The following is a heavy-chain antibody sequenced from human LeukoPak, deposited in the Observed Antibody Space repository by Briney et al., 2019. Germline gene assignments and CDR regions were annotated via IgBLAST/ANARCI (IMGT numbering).Heavy chain of an antibody. V-gene: IGHV3-15*01. CDR2: IKSKTDGGTT. CDR3: ITFSMIVVVITD. D-gene: IGHD3-22*01. J-gene: IGHJ4*02. CDR1: RFTFNNAW. Sequence: GGSLRLSCAASRFTFNNAWMSWVRQAPGKGLEWVGRIKSKTDGGTTDYAAPVKGRFTISRDDSKNTLYLQMNSLKTEDTAVYYCITFSMIVVVITDWGQGTLVTVSS.